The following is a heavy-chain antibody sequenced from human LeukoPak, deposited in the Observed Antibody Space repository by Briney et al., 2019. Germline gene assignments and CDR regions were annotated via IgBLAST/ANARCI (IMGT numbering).Heavy chain of an antibody. D-gene: IGHD6-13*01. CDR2: INPNTGDT. CDR1: GYTFSKYD. Sequence: ASVKVSCKASGYTFSKYDITWVRQATGQGLEWMGWINPNTGDTRSAERFQGRVTMTRDSSITTIYLELTRLTSDDTAVYYCARDMWQQFDWFDPWGQGTLVTVSS. CDR3: ARDMWQQFDWFDP. V-gene: IGHV1-2*02. J-gene: IGHJ5*02.